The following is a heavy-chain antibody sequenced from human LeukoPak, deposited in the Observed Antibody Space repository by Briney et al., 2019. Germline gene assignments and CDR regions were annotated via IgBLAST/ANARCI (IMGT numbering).Heavy chain of an antibody. CDR2: IKEDGSEK. Sequence: PGGSLRLSCAASGFTFSSYWMSWVRQAPGKGLEWVANIKEDGSEKYYVDSVKGRFTISRDNAKNSVSLQMNSLRAEDTAVYYCASPVLLWFGELYYFDYWGQGTLVTVSS. V-gene: IGHV3-7*03. D-gene: IGHD3-10*01. CDR1: GFTFSSYW. CDR3: ASPVLLWFGELYYFDY. J-gene: IGHJ4*02.